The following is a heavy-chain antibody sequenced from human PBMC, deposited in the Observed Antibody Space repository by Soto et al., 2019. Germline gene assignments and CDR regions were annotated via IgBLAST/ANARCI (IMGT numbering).Heavy chain of an antibody. Sequence: GSLRLSCAASGFTFSSYGMHWVRQAPGKGLEWVAVISYDGSNKYYADSVKGRFTISRDNSKNTLYLQMNSLRAEDTAVYYCAKAEPRGAARRGYFDYWGQGTLVTVSS. CDR1: GFTFSSYG. V-gene: IGHV3-30*18. CDR2: ISYDGSNK. J-gene: IGHJ4*02. CDR3: AKAEPRGAARRGYFDY. D-gene: IGHD6-6*01.